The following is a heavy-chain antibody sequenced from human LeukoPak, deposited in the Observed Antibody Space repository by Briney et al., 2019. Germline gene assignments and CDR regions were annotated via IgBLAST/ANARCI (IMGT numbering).Heavy chain of an antibody. V-gene: IGHV4-34*01. CDR2: INHSGST. D-gene: IGHD3-10*01. CDR3: ARLTKNDSGSFRFGKKKRGYMDV. CDR1: GGSISSYY. J-gene: IGHJ6*03. Sequence: PSETLSLTCTVSGGSISSYYWSWIRQPPGKGLEWIGEINHSGSTNYNPSLKSRVTISVDTSKNQFSLKLSSVTAADTAVYYCARLTKNDSGSFRFGKKKRGYMDVWGKGTTATISS.